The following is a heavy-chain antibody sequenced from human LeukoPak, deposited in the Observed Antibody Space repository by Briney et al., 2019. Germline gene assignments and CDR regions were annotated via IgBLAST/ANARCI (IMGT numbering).Heavy chain of an antibody. CDR2: VSGSGGAT. CDR1: GFTFSNYA. J-gene: IGHJ4*02. CDR3: ARGSPLGGN. Sequence: GGSLRLSCAASGFTFSNYAMSWVRQAPGKGLEWVSGVSGSGGATYYADSVKGRFTISRDNSKNTLYLQMNSLRAEDTAVYYCARGSPLGGNWGQGTLVTVSS. V-gene: IGHV3-23*01.